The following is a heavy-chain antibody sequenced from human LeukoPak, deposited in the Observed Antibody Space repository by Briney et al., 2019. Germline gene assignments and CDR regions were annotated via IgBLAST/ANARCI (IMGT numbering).Heavy chain of an antibody. CDR1: GGTFSSYA. CDR2: IIPIFGTA. CDR3: ARVLERRLDYYYGMDV. J-gene: IGHJ6*02. V-gene: IGHV1-69*01. Sequence: ASVKVSYKASGGTFSSYAISWVRQAPGQGLEWMGGIIPIFGTANYAQKFQGRVTITADESTSTAYMELSSLRSEDTAVYYCARVLERRLDYYYGMDVWGQGTTVTVSS. D-gene: IGHD1-1*01.